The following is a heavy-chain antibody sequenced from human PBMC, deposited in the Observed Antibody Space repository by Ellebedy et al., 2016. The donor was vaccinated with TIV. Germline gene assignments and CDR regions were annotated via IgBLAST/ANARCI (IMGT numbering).Heavy chain of an antibody. CDR3: ARTETGKRYGMDV. CDR2: VSYDGNTK. D-gene: IGHD7-27*01. J-gene: IGHJ6*02. CDR1: GFTLSTYA. Sequence: PGGSLRLSCAASGFTLSTYARHWVRQAPGKGLEWVAVVSYDGNTKYYADSVKGQFAISRDNSKNTLYLQMNSLRPEDTAVYYCARTETGKRYGMDVWGQGTTVSVSS. V-gene: IGHV3-30*09.